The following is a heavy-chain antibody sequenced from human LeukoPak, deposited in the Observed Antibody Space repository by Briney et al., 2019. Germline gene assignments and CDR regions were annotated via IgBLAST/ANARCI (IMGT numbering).Heavy chain of an antibody. D-gene: IGHD3-3*01. J-gene: IGHJ6*02. CDR1: GGSISSYY. V-gene: IGHV4-4*07. CDR2: IYSSGST. CDR3: AKAGGYDFWSGYLDV. Sequence: PSETLSLTCTVSGGSISSYYWSWIRQPAGKGLEWIGRIYSSGSTNYNPSLKSRVTISVDTSKNQFSLKLSSVTAADTAVYYCAKAGGYDFWSGYLDVWGQGTTVTVSS.